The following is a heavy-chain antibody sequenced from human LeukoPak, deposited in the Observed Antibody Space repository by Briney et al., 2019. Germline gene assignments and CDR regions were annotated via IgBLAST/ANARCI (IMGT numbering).Heavy chain of an antibody. V-gene: IGHV3-30*18. CDR3: AKDGSGWNRGYFDY. J-gene: IGHJ4*02. D-gene: IGHD3-10*01. Sequence: PGGSLRLSCEASGFTFSSYGMHWVRQAPGKGLEWVTAISYDGINKDYADSVKGRLTISRDNSKNTLYLQMNSLRVEDTAIYYCAKDGSGWNRGYFDYWGQGTLVTVSS. CDR1: GFTFSSYG. CDR2: ISYDGINK.